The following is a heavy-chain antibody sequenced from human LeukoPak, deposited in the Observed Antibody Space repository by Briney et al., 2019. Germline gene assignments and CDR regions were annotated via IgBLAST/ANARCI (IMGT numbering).Heavy chain of an antibody. V-gene: IGHV4-39*01. CDR2: IYYSGST. CDR3: ATLLYDFCSGYYMLFGY. J-gene: IGHJ4*02. CDR1: GGSISSSSYY. Sequence: PSETLSLTCTVSGGSISSSSYYWGWIRQPPGKGLEWIGSIYYSGSTYYNPSLKSRVTISVDTSKNQFSLKLSSVTAADTAVYYCATLLYDFCSGYYMLFGYWGQGTLVTVSS. D-gene: IGHD3-3*01.